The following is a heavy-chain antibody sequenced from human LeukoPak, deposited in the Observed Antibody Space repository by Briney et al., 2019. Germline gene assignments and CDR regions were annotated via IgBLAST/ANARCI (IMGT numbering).Heavy chain of an antibody. CDR3: AATDIAAAGTWLDP. V-gene: IGHV4-59*01. D-gene: IGHD6-13*01. CDR1: HDSMNSYY. Sequence: SETLSLTCTVSHDSMNSYYWSWIRQPPGKGLEWLGYMHYSGTTNYNPALKSRVTISVDTSKNQFSLKLSSVTAADTAVYYCAATDIAAAGTWLDPSGEGTPGTVSS. CDR2: MHYSGTT. J-gene: IGHJ5*02.